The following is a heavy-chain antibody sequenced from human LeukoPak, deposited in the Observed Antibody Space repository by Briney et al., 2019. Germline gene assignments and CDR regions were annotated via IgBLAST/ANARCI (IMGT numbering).Heavy chain of an antibody. D-gene: IGHD3-22*01. J-gene: IGHJ4*02. Sequence: SETLSLTCTVSGGSISSGGYYWSWTCQHPGKGLEWIGYIYYSGSTYYNPSLKSRVTISVDTSKNQFSLKLSSVTAADTAVYYCATYDRVLGFDYWGQGTLVTVSS. CDR3: ATYDRVLGFDY. CDR2: IYYSGST. V-gene: IGHV4-31*03. CDR1: GGSISSGGYY.